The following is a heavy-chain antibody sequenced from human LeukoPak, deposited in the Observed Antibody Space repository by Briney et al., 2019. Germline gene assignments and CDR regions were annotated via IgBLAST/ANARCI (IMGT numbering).Heavy chain of an antibody. D-gene: IGHD3-22*01. CDR2: IYYSGST. J-gene: IGHJ4*02. CDR3: ARVSTEDSSGYYYSDY. Sequence: SQTMSLTCIVSARSLSRGDYYWGWLRQPPGRGLEGFGYIYYSGSTYYNPSLKSRVTIAVDTSKNQFSLKLSSVTAADTAVYYCARVSTEDSSGYYYSDYWGQGTLVTVSS. CDR1: ARSLSRGDYY. V-gene: IGHV4-30-4*08.